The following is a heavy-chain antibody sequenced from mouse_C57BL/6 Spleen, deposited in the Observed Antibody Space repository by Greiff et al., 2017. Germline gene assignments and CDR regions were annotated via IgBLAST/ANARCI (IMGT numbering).Heavy chain of an antibody. D-gene: IGHD1-3*01. CDR1: GFSFNTYA. CDR2: IRSKSNNYAT. J-gene: IGHJ4*01. V-gene: IGHV10-1*01. Sequence: EVQLVESGGGLVQPKGSLKLSCAASGFSFNTYAMNWVRQAPGKGLEWVARIRSKSNNYATYYADSVKDRFTISRDDSESMLYLQMNNLKTEDTAMYYCVRSGSHSFLMDYWGQGTSVTVSS. CDR3: VRSGSHSFLMDY.